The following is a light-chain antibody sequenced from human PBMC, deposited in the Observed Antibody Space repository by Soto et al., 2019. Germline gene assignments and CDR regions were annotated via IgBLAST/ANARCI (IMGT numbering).Light chain of an antibody. Sequence: QSALTQPASVSGSPVQAITISCTGPSTDPATYDLVSWYQQHPGKAPQLIIYEVAKRPSGVSARFSGSQSGDTASLTISGLQAADEAYYYGCSRLFGGGTKLTVL. V-gene: IGLV2-23*02. CDR2: EVA. J-gene: IGLJ2*01. CDR1: STDPATYDL. CDR3: CSRL.